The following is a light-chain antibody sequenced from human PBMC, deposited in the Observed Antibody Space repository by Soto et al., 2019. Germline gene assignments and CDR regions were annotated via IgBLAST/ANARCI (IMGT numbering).Light chain of an antibody. J-gene: IGKJ1*01. CDR1: QSISNNY. CDR3: QQYGNSPWT. Sequence: EIVLTQSPGTLSLSPGERATLSYRASQSISNNYLAWYRQKPGQTPNLLIYIGSSRATGVPDRFSGSGSGTDFTLTISRLEPEDFAVYYCQQYGNSPWTFGQGTKLEMK. V-gene: IGKV3-20*01. CDR2: IGS.